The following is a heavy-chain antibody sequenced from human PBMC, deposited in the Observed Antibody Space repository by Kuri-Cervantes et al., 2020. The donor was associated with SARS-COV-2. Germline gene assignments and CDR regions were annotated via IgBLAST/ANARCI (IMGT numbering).Heavy chain of an antibody. CDR1: GFTFTTYA. CDR3: AKPQGLYDFWSGNYFDY. CDR2: ITGGDEST. D-gene: IGHD3-3*01. Sequence: GESLKISCAASGFTFTTYALTWVRQAPGERLEWVSAITGGDESTFYADSVKGRFTISRDNSKNTLYLQMNSLRAEDTAVYYCAKPQGLYDFWSGNYFDYWGQGTLVTVSS. V-gene: IGHV3-23*01. J-gene: IGHJ4*02.